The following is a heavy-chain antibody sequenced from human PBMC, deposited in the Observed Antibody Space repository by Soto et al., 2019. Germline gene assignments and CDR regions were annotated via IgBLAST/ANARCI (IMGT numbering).Heavy chain of an antibody. D-gene: IGHD6-6*01. CDR2: IIPIFGTA. J-gene: IGHJ6*02. Sequence: QVQLVQSGAEVKKPGSSVKVSCKASGGTFSSYAISWVRQAPGQGLEWMGGIIPIFGTANYAQKFQGRVTITADESTSTDYMELSSLRSEDTAVYYCARVSSSSNYYYYGMDVWGQGTTVTVSS. V-gene: IGHV1-69*01. CDR1: GGTFSSYA. CDR3: ARVSSSSNYYYYGMDV.